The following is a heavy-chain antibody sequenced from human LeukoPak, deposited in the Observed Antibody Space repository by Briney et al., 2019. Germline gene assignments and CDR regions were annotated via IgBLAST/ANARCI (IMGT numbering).Heavy chain of an antibody. Sequence: SETLSLTCTVSGGSISSGRYCWSWIRQPAGKGLEWIGRFHTSGTTNYSPSLKSRVTISIDTSKNQFSLKLGSVTAADTAVYYCGGSYLPSGYFQHWGQGTLVTVSS. D-gene: IGHD1-26*01. J-gene: IGHJ1*01. CDR1: GGSISSGRYC. CDR3: GGSYLPSGYFQH. V-gene: IGHV4-61*02. CDR2: FHTSGTT.